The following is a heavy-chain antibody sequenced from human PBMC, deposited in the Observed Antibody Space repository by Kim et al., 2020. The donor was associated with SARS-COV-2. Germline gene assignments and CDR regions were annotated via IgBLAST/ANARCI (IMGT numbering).Heavy chain of an antibody. V-gene: IGHV3-30*04. CDR2: ISFDGSNK. J-gene: IGHJ5*02. CDR1: GFTFSSYA. Sequence: GGSLRLSCAASGFTFSSYAMLWARQAPGKGLEWVAVISFDGSNKYYGDSVKGRFTVSRDNSKNTLYLQMNSLRAEDTAVYYCARQGVRGPTYWFDPWGQGTLVTVPS. CDR3: ARQGVRGPTYWFDP. D-gene: IGHD3-10*01.